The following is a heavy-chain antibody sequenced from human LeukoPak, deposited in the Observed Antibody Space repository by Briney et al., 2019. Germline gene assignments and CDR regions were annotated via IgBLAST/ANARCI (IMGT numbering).Heavy chain of an antibody. CDR3: ARHRPDLRVDY. CDR2: IYYSGST. CDR1: GGSISSSSYY. J-gene: IGHJ4*02. V-gene: IGHV4-39*01. Sequence: SETLSLTCTVSGGSISSSSYYWGWIRQPPGKGLEWIGSIYYSGSTYYNPSLKSRVTISVDTCKNQFSLKLSSVTAADTAVYYCARHRPDLRVDYWGQGTLVTVSS.